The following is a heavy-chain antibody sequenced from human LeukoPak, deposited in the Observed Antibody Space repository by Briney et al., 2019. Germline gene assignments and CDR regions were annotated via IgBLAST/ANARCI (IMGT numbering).Heavy chain of an antibody. J-gene: IGHJ3*01. Sequence: SETLSLTCTVSGGSISSSSYYWGWIRQPPGKGLEWIGSIYYSGNTYYNPSLKSRVTISVDTSKNQFSLKLSSVTAADTAVYYCARLFSSSWYRGAFDLWGPGTMVTVSS. CDR3: ARLFSSSWYRGAFDL. D-gene: IGHD6-13*01. CDR2: IYYSGNT. CDR1: GGSISSSSYY. V-gene: IGHV4-39*01.